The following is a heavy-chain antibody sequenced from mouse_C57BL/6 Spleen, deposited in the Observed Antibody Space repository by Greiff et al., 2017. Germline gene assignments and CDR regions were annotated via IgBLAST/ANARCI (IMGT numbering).Heavy chain of an antibody. Sequence: VQLQQPGAELVKPGASVKLSCKASGYTFTSYWMHWVKQRPGPGLEWIGMIHPNSGSTNYNEKFKSKATLTADKSSSTTYMQLSSLTSEDSAVYYCARLCGRSYHDARDYWGQGTSVTVSS. CDR1: GYTFTSYW. J-gene: IGHJ4*01. CDR3: ARLCGRSYHDARDY. D-gene: IGHD1-1*01. CDR2: IHPNSGST. V-gene: IGHV1-64*01.